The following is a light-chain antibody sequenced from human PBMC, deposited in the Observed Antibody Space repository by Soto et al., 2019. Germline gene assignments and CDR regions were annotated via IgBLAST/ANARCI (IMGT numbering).Light chain of an antibody. Sequence: DLPMTQSPSTMSATAADRVTITSRASQGINNWLAWYQQKPGKAPKLLIFHASSLESGVPSRFSGSGSGTEFTLTISSLQSDDFATYYCQQYSSSPTFGQGTKVDIK. CDR2: HAS. CDR3: QQYSSSPT. CDR1: QGINNW. V-gene: IGKV1-5*01. J-gene: IGKJ1*01.